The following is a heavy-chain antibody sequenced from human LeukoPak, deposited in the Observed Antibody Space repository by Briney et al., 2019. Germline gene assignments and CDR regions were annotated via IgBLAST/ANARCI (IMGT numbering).Heavy chain of an antibody. Sequence: SVKVSCKASGGTFSSYAISWVRQAPGQGLEWMGGIIPIFGAANYAQKFQGRVTITADESTSTAYMELRSLRSEDTAVYYCARGPSRITMVRGVKNWFDPWGQGTLVTVSS. CDR2: IIPIFGAA. CDR3: ARGPSRITMVRGVKNWFDP. J-gene: IGHJ5*02. CDR1: GGTFSSYA. D-gene: IGHD3-10*01. V-gene: IGHV1-69*01.